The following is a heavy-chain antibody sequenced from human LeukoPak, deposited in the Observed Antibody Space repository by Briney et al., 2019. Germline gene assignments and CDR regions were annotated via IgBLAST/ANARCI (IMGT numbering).Heavy chain of an antibody. Sequence: PGGSLRLSCAASGFTFSSYAMIWVRQAPGKGLEWVSAISSTGGGTYYADSVKGRFTISRDSSKNTLYLQMNSLRVEDTAVYYCAKEGQSGGWYWDCWGQGTLVSVSS. CDR2: ISSTGGGT. CDR3: AKEGQSGGWYWDC. D-gene: IGHD6-19*01. CDR1: GFTFSSYA. V-gene: IGHV3-23*01. J-gene: IGHJ4*02.